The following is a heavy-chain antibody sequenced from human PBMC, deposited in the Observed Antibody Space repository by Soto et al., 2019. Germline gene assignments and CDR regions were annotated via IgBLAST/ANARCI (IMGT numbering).Heavy chain of an antibody. CDR1: GFIFSSYG. D-gene: IGHD6-13*01. Sequence: QVQLVESGGGVVQPGRSLRLSCAASGFIFSSYGIHWVRQAPGKGLEWVAIISYDGSNIYYADSVKGRFTITRDNSKNTLYLQMNNLRAEDTAVYYCAKDQIAAAGRGYYYCGMDVWGQGTTVIVSS. CDR2: ISYDGSNI. V-gene: IGHV3-30*18. CDR3: AKDQIAAAGRGYYYCGMDV. J-gene: IGHJ6*02.